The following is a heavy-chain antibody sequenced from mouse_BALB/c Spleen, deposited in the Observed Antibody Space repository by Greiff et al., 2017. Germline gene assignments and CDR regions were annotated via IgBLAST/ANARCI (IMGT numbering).Heavy chain of an antibody. CDR3: AKAQGAWFAY. V-gene: IGHV3-2*02. CDR1: GYSITSDYA. Sequence: EVKLVESGPGLVKPSQSLSLTCTVTGYSITSDYAWNWIRQLPGNKLEWMGYISYSGSTSYNPSLKSRISITRDTSKNQFFLQLNSVTTEDTATYYCAKAQGAWFAYWGQGTLVTVSA. J-gene: IGHJ3*01. CDR2: ISYSGST.